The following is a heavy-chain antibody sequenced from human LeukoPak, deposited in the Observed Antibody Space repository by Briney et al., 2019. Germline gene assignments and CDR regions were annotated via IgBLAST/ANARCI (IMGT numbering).Heavy chain of an antibody. V-gene: IGHV1-3*01. Sequence: ASVKVSCKASGYTFTSYAMHWVRQAPGQRLEWMGWINAGNGNTKYSQKFQGRVTITADESTSTAYMELSSLRSEDTAVYYCARDGGRTIFGVVNNWFDPWGQGTLVTVSS. D-gene: IGHD3-3*01. CDR2: INAGNGNT. CDR3: ARDGGRTIFGVVNNWFDP. CDR1: GYTFTSYA. J-gene: IGHJ5*02.